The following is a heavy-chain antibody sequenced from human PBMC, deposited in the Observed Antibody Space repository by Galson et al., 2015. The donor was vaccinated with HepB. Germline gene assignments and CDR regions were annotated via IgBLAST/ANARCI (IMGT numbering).Heavy chain of an antibody. V-gene: IGHV4-39*01. CDR2: IYYSGST. D-gene: IGHD1-26*01. Sequence: ETLSLTCTVSGGSISSSSYYWGWIRQPPGKGLEWIGSIYYSGSTYYNPSLKSRVTISVDTSKNQFSLKLSSVTAADTAVYYCARRPTNDYSGSYQGAFDIWGQGTMVTVSS. CDR1: GGSISSSSYY. J-gene: IGHJ3*02. CDR3: ARRPTNDYSGSYQGAFDI.